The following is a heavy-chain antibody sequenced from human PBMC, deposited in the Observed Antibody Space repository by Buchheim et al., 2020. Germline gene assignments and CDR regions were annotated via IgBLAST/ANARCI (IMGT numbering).Heavy chain of an antibody. CDR1: GGSISSYY. CDR3: ARGKDGDYGGPLFDY. Sequence: QVQLQESGPGLVKPSETLSLTCTVSGGSISSYYWSWIRQPPGKGLEWIGYIYYSGSTNYNPSLKSRVTISVDTSKNQFSLKLSSVTAADTAVYYCARGKDGDYGGPLFDYWGQGTL. D-gene: IGHD4-17*01. CDR2: IYYSGST. V-gene: IGHV4-59*01. J-gene: IGHJ4*02.